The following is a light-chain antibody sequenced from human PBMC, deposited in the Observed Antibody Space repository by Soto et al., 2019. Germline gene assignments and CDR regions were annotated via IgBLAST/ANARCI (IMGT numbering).Light chain of an antibody. Sequence: QSALTQPASVSGSPGQSITISCTGTSSDVGSYDLVSWYQQHPGKAPKLMIYEGTKRPSGVSNRFSGSKSGNTASLTISGLQAEDEADYYCYSYAGGSTFVFGGGTKLTVL. V-gene: IGLV2-23*03. J-gene: IGLJ3*02. CDR3: YSYAGGSTFV. CDR1: SSDVGSYDL. CDR2: EGT.